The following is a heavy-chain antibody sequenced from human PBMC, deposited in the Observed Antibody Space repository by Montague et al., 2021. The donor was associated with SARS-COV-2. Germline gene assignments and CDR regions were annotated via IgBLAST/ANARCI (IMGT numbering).Heavy chain of an antibody. CDR3: ALGFDY. J-gene: IGHJ4*02. CDR2: ICYSGST. D-gene: IGHD7-27*01. V-gene: IGHV4-59*01. CDR1: GWCIRGYY. Sequence: SETLSLTCTILGWCIRGYYWSWIRLPPGNGLKSNGYICYSGSTNYNPSLKSRVTISVDTSKNQFSLKLSSVTAADTAVYYCALGFDYWGQGTLVTVSS.